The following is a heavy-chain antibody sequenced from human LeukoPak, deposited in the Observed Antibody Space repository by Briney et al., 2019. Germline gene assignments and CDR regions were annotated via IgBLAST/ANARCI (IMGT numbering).Heavy chain of an antibody. CDR3: ARDRGSVDTAMEWFDP. CDR1: GFTVSSNY. CDR2: IYSGGST. J-gene: IGHJ5*02. Sequence: GGSLRLSCAASGFTVSSNYMSWVRQAPGKGLEWVSVIYSGGSTYYADPVKGRFTISRDNSKNTLYLQMNSLRAEDTAVYYCARDRGSVDTAMEWFDPWGQGTLVTVSS. V-gene: IGHV3-66*01. D-gene: IGHD5-18*01.